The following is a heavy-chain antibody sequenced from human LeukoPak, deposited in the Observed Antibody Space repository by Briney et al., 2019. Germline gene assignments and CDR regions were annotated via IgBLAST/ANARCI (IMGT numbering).Heavy chain of an antibody. CDR3: ARGLKGLQLWLHWFDP. J-gene: IGHJ5*02. Sequence: SETLSLTCAVYGGSFSGYYWSWIRQPPGKGLEWIGEINHSGSTNYNPSLKSRVTISVDTSKNQFSLKLSSVTAADTAVYYCARGLKGLQLWLHWFDPWGQGTLVTVSS. V-gene: IGHV4-34*01. CDR2: INHSGST. D-gene: IGHD5-18*01. CDR1: GGSFSGYY.